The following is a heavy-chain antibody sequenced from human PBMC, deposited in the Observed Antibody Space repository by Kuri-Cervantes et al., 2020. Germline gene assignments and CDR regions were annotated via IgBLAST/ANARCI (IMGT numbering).Heavy chain of an antibody. J-gene: IGHJ6*02. V-gene: IGHV3-33*01. CDR1: GFTFSSYG. CDR2: IWYDGSNK. D-gene: IGHD3-3*01. CDR3: ARDLRFSYYGMDV. Sequence: LSLTCAASGFTFSSYGMHWVRQAPGKGLEWVAVIWYDGSNKYYADSVKGRFTISRDNSKNTLYLQMNSLRAEDTAVYYCARDLRFSYYGMDVWGQGTTVTVSS.